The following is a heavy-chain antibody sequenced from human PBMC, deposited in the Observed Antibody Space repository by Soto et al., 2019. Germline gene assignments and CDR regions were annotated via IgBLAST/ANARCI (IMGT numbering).Heavy chain of an antibody. J-gene: IGHJ4*02. CDR3: ARGAGATDSSSWLYYFDY. D-gene: IGHD6-13*01. V-gene: IGHV3-21*01. CDR2: ISSSSSYI. Sequence: GGSLRLSCAASGFTFSSYSMNWVRQAPGKGLEWVSSISSSSSYIYYADSVKGRFTISRDNAKNSLYLQMNSLRAEDTAVYYCARGAGATDSSSWLYYFDYWGQGTLVTVSS. CDR1: GFTFSSYS.